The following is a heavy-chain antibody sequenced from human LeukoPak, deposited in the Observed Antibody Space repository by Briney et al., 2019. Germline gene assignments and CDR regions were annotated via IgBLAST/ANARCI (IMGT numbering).Heavy chain of an antibody. CDR2: ISAYNGNT. J-gene: IGHJ5*02. CDR1: GYTFTSYG. CDR3: ARDRSVVVPENWFDP. D-gene: IGHD2-2*01. Sequence: EASVKVSCKASGYTFTSYGISWVRQAPGQGLEWMGWISAYNGNTNYAQKLQGRVTMTTDTSTSTAYMELRSLRSDDTAVYYCARDRSVVVPENWFDPWGQGTLVTVSS. V-gene: IGHV1-18*01.